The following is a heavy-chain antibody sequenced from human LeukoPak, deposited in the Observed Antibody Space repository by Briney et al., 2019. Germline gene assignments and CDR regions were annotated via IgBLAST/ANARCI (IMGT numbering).Heavy chain of an antibody. Sequence: ASVKVSCKASGGTFNNYAINWVRQATGQGLEWMGWMNPNSGNTGYAQKFQGRVTMTRNTSISTAYMELSSLRSEDTAVYYCARALWSGYSYNWFDPWGQGTLVTVSS. CDR3: ARALWSGYSYNWFDP. CDR2: MNPNSGNT. V-gene: IGHV1-8*02. J-gene: IGHJ5*02. D-gene: IGHD3-3*01. CDR1: GGTFNNYA.